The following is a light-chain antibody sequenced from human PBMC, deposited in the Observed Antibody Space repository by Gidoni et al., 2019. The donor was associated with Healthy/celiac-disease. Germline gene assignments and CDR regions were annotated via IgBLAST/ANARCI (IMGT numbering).Light chain of an antibody. V-gene: IGLV1-36*01. J-gene: IGLJ2*01. Sequence: QSVLTQPPSVSEAPRQRVTISCSGSSSNIGNNAVNLYQQLPGKAPNLLIYYDDLLPSGVSDRFSGSKSGTSASLAISGLQSEDEADYYCAAWDDSLNGLVFGGGTKLTVL. CDR3: AAWDDSLNGLV. CDR1: SSNIGNNA. CDR2: YDD.